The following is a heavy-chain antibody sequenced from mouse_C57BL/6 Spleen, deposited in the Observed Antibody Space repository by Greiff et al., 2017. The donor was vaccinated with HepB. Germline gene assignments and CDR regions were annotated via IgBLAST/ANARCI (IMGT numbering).Heavy chain of an antibody. CDR1: GYTFTSYW. CDR2: IHPNSGST. Sequence: QAQLQQPGAELVKPGASVKLSCKASGYTFTSYWMHWVKQRPGQGLEWIGMIHPNSGSTNYNEKFKSKATLTVDKSSSTAYMQLSSLTSEDSAVYYCARDDSYYFDYWGQGTTLTVSS. V-gene: IGHV1-64*01. J-gene: IGHJ2*01. D-gene: IGHD2-4*01. CDR3: ARDDSYYFDY.